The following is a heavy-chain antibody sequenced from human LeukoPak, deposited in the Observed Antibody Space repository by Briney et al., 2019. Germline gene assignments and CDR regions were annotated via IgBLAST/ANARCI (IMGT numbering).Heavy chain of an antibody. CDR3: ARDLAMYSPDLDY. V-gene: IGHV1-2*02. CDR2: INPKTGVT. J-gene: IGHJ4*02. D-gene: IGHD1-26*01. CDR1: GYTFTDYY. Sequence: ASVKVSCKASGYTFTDYYLHWVRQAPGHGLEWMGWINPKTGVTKYAQNFQGRVTMTRDTSISTAYMEVSRLRSDDTAVFYCARDLAMYSPDLDYWGQGTLVTVSS.